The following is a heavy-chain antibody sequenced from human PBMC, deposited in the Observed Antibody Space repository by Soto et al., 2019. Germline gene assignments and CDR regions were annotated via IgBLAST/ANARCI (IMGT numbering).Heavy chain of an antibody. Sequence: GGSLRLSCAASGFTFSSYSMNWVRQAPGKGLEWVSSISSSGSYIYYADSVKGRFTISRDNAKNSLYLQMNSLRAEDTAVYYCARSGVGATAWGYWGQGTLVTVSS. CDR3: ARSGVGATAWGY. CDR1: GFTFSSYS. V-gene: IGHV3-21*01. CDR2: ISSSGSYI. D-gene: IGHD1-26*01. J-gene: IGHJ4*02.